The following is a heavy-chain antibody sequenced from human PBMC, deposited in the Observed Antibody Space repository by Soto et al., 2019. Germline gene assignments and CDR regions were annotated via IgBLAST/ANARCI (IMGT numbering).Heavy chain of an antibody. CDR1: W. J-gene: IGHJ6*02. Sequence: WGRRILQMPGKGLEWMGKIDPSDSYTNYSPSFQGHVTISSDKSISTAYLQWSRLKASDTAMYYCATLQRVDSDVDVRGQRSTVIV. CDR3: ATLQRVDSDVDV. CDR2: IDPSDSYT. V-gene: IGHV5-10-1*01. D-gene: IGHD2-15*01.